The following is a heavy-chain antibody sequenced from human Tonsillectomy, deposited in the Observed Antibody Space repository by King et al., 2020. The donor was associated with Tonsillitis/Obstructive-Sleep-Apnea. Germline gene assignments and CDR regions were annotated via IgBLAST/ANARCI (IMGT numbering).Heavy chain of an antibody. V-gene: IGHV3-23*04. CDR3: AKDFVMYYYDSSGYTGFGY. CDR2: ISGSGGRT. CDR1: GFTFSSYA. J-gene: IGHJ4*02. Sequence: VQLVESGGGLVQPGGSLRLSCAASGFTFSSYAMSWVRQAPGKGLDGVSAISGSGGRTYYADSVKGRFTISRDNSKNTRCLQMNSLRAEDTAVYYCAKDFVMYYYDSSGYTGFGYWGQGTLVTVSS. D-gene: IGHD3-22*01.